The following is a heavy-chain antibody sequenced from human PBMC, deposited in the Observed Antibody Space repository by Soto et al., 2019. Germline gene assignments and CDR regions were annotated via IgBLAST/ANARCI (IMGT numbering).Heavy chain of an antibody. CDR3: ARESGSGSYYYYYGMDV. CDR2: TYYRSKWYN. J-gene: IGHJ6*02. D-gene: IGHD3-10*01. Sequence: SQTLSLTCAISGDSVSSNSAAWNWIRQSPSRGLEWLGRTYYRSKWYNDYAVSVKSRITINPDTSKNQFSLQLNSVTPEDTAVYYCARESGSGSYYYYYGMDVWGQGTTATVSS. V-gene: IGHV6-1*01. CDR1: GDSVSSNSAA.